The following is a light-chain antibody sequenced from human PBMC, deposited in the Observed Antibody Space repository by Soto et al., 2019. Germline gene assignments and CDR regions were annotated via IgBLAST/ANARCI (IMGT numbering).Light chain of an antibody. CDR3: QQYNNWPQT. CDR2: GAS. CDR1: QSVSSN. J-gene: IGKJ1*01. Sequence: EEGMTQSPATLSVSPGERATLSCMASQSVSSNLAWYQQKPGRAPRLLIYGASTRATDIPARFSGSGSGTEFTLSITSLQSEDFALYYCQQYNNWPQTFGQGTKVDIK. V-gene: IGKV3-15*01.